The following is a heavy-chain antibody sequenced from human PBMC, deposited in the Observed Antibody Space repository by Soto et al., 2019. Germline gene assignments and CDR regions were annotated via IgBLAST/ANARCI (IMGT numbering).Heavy chain of an antibody. J-gene: IGHJ2*01. Sequence: EVQLLESGGGLVQPGGSLRLSCAASGFTFNSYAMNWVRQAPGKGLEWVSVISGSGGSTYYADSVKGRFTISRDNSKNTLYLQMNSLRAEDTDVYYCAKRTVGWYFDLWGRGTLVTVSS. CDR2: ISGSGGST. V-gene: IGHV3-23*01. CDR1: GFTFNSYA. CDR3: AKRTVGWYFDL. D-gene: IGHD4-17*01.